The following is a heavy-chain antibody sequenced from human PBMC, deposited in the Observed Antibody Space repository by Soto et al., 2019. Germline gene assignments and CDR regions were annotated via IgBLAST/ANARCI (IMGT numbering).Heavy chain of an antibody. J-gene: IGHJ4*02. D-gene: IGHD3-10*01. CDR2: IYWDDDK. Sequence: QITLKESGPPLVKPTQTLTLTYTFSCFSLSTSRVAVGWIRQPPGKALEWLAHIYWDDDKRYIPSLNTRLTITKENSNNQVVLTMTNMDPVDTATYYCAHFDRHHCGESLIENYFANWGQGTLVTVSS. V-gene: IGHV2-5*02. CDR3: AHFDRHHCGESLIENYFAN. CDR1: CFSLSTSRVA.